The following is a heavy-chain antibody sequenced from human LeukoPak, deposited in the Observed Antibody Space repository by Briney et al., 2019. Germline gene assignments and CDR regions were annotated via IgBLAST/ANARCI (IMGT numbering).Heavy chain of an antibody. Sequence: ASETLSLTCAVSGGSISSGGYSWSWIRQPPGKGLEWIGYIYYSGSTYYNPSLKSRVTISVDTSKNQFSLKLSSVTAADTAVYYCARALGYSSRHIKRPYYFDYWGQGTLVTVSS. CDR3: ARALGYSSRHIKRPYYFDY. V-gene: IGHV4-30-4*07. CDR1: GGSISSGGYS. J-gene: IGHJ4*02. D-gene: IGHD6-13*01. CDR2: IYYSGST.